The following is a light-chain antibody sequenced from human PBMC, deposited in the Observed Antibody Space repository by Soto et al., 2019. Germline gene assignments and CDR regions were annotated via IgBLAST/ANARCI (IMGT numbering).Light chain of an antibody. CDR3: QQSYTTPRT. CDR2: AAS. V-gene: IGKV1-39*01. Sequence: DIQLTQSPSSLSASVGDRVTITCRASQSITSYLNWYQQKPGKAPKLLIYAASTLQTGVPSRFRGRGSGTDVTRTIGSRQPEDLTVYCCQQSYTTPRTFGQGTRV. CDR1: QSITSY. J-gene: IGKJ1*01.